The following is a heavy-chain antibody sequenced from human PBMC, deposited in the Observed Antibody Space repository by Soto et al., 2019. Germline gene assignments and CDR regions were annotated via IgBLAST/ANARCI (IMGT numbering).Heavy chain of an antibody. CDR3: ARGPMVRGVHYYYYYMDV. Sequence: ASVKVSCKASGYTFTSYDINWVRQATGQGLEWMGWMNPNSGNTGYAQKFQGRVTMTGNTSISTAYMELSSLRSEDTAVYYCARGPMVRGVHYYYYYMDVWGKGTTVTVSS. D-gene: IGHD3-10*01. J-gene: IGHJ6*03. CDR2: MNPNSGNT. CDR1: GYTFTSYD. V-gene: IGHV1-8*01.